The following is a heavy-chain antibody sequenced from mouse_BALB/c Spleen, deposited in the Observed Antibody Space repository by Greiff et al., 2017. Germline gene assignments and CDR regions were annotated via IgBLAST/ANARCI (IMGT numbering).Heavy chain of an antibody. Sequence: VQLQQSGAELVRPGSSVKISCKASGYAFSSYWMNWVKQRPGQGLEWIGQIYPGDGDTNYNGKFKGKATLTADKSSSTAYMQLSSLTSEDSAVYFCARMNYGPYAMDYWGQGTSVTVSS. CDR3: ARMNYGPYAMDY. J-gene: IGHJ4*01. CDR1: GYAFSSYW. CDR2: IYPGDGDT. D-gene: IGHD1-2*01. V-gene: IGHV1-80*01.